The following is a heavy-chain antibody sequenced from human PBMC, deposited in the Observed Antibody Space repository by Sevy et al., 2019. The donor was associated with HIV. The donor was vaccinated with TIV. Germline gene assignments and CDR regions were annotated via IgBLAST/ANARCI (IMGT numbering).Heavy chain of an antibody. V-gene: IGHV3-7*01. Sequence: GGSLRLSCVASGFTFSSYWMNWVRQAPGKGLEWVANIKQDGSEIYYVDSVKGRFTISRDNAQNSVHLQMNSLRVEDTAVYYSRQAMDVWGQGTTVTVSS. CDR2: IKQDGSEI. CDR1: GFTFSSYW. J-gene: IGHJ6*02. CDR3: RQAMDV.